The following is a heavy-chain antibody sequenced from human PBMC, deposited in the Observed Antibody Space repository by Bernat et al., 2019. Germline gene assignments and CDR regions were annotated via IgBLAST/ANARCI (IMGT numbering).Heavy chain of an antibody. Sequence: QVQLVQSGAEVKKPGASVKVSCKASGYTFTSYGISWVRQAPGQGLEWMGWISSYNGNTNYAQKFQGRVTITADESTSTAYMELSSLGSEDTAVYYCARHKAGGYSHRDAFDIWGQGTMVTVSS. J-gene: IGHJ3*02. CDR2: ISSYNGNT. CDR3: ARHKAGGYSHRDAFDI. D-gene: IGHD3-22*01. CDR1: GYTFTSYG. V-gene: IGHV1-18*01.